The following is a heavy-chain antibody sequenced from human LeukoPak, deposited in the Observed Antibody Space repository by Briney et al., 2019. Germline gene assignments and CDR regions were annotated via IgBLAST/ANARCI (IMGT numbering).Heavy chain of an antibody. CDR2: INADGSRK. CDR3: ARSER. V-gene: IGHV3-7*01. CDR1: GFTFNSPSW. Sequence: PGGSLRLSCAGSGFTFNSPSWMSCVRQAPGKGLEWVANINADGSRKYYVDSVKGRFTISKDNAKKSLYLEMNSLTAEDTAVYYCARSERWGQGTLVTVSS. J-gene: IGHJ4*02.